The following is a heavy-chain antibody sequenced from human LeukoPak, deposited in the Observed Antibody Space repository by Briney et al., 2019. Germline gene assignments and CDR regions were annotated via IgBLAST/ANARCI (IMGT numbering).Heavy chain of an antibody. D-gene: IGHD1-7*01. CDR3: ARRWNYGRNYYIDV. CDR2: INDSGRT. V-gene: IGHV4-34*01. Sequence: SETLSLTCAVYGGSFSNYYWSWLRQPPGKGREWIGEINDSGRTNSNPSLMSRVTVSVDTSKDQFSLRLNSVTATDTAVYYCARRWNYGRNYYIDVWGKGATVSVSS. J-gene: IGHJ6*03. CDR1: GGSFSNYY.